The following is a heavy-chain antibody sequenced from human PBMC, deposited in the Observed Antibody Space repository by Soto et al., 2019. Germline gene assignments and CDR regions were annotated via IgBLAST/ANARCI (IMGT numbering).Heavy chain of an antibody. V-gene: IGHV4-59*01. J-gene: IGHJ4*02. CDR1: GGSISSYY. D-gene: IGHD5-12*01. CDR3: ARGRGGYEFDY. CDR2: IYYSGST. Sequence: SETLSLTCTVSGGSISSYYWSWIRQPPGKGLEWIGYIYYSGSTNYNPSLKSRVTISVDTSKNQFSLKLSSVTAADTAVYYCARGRGGYEFDYWGQGTLVTVSS.